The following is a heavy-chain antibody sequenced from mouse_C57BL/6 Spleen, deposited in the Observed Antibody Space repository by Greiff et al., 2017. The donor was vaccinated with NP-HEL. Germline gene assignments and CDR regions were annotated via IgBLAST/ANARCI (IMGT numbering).Heavy chain of an antibody. D-gene: IGHD2-1*01. V-gene: IGHV1-80*01. CDR3: ARSVYYGNLYYFDY. CDR1: GYAFSSYW. J-gene: IGHJ2*01. CDR2: IYPGDGDT. Sequence: VQLQQSGAELVKPGASVKISCKASGYAFSSYWMNWVKQRPGKGLEWIGQIYPGDGDTNYNGKFKGKATLTADKSSSTAYMQLSSLTSEDSAVYFCARSVYYGNLYYFDYWGQGTTLTVAS.